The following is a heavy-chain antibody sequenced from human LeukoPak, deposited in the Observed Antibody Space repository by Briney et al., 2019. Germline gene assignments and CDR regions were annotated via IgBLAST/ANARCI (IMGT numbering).Heavy chain of an antibody. CDR3: ARGKKGSGWYGGAVY. Sequence: ASVKVSCKASGYTFTSYDINWVRQATGQGLEWMGWMNPNSGNTGYAQKFQGRVTMTRSTSISTAYMELSSLRSEDTAVYYCARGKKGSGWYGGAVYWGQGTLVTVSS. J-gene: IGHJ4*02. CDR1: GYTFTSYD. V-gene: IGHV1-8*01. CDR2: MNPNSGNT. D-gene: IGHD6-19*01.